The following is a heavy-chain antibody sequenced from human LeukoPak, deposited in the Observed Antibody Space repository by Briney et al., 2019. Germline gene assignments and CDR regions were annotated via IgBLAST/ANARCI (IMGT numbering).Heavy chain of an antibody. CDR1: GGPMSSRSYY. Sequence: SETPSLTCTVSGGPMSSRSYYWGWIRQSPGKGLEWIGSNYYNESTYYNPSFKSRVTIHVDMSENQFSLRLNSVTAADTAVYYCARGYSTGTPFFDYWGQGILVTVSS. CDR3: ARGYSTGTPFFDY. CDR2: NYYNEST. D-gene: IGHD2-8*02. J-gene: IGHJ4*02. V-gene: IGHV4-39*01.